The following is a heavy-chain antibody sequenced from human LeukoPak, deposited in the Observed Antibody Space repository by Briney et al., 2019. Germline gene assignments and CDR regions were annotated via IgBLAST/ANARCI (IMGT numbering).Heavy chain of an antibody. D-gene: IGHD2-2*02. CDR3: ARGRVNTRYCSSTSCYKAFDY. J-gene: IGHJ4*02. Sequence: GGSLRLSCAASGFTFSSYAMHWVRQAPGKGLEWVAVISYDGSNKYYADSVKGRFTISRDNSKNTLYLQMNSLRAEDTAVYYCARGRVNTRYCSSTSCYKAFDYWGQGTLVTVSS. CDR1: GFTFSSYA. CDR2: ISYDGSNK. V-gene: IGHV3-30*14.